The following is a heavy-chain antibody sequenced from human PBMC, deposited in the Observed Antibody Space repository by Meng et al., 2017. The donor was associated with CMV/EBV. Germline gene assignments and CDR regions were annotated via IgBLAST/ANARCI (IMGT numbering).Heavy chain of an antibody. Sequence: SVKVSRKSSGFTFTSSAVQWLRRARGQRLEWIGWTVVGSGNTNYAQKFQERVTITRDMSTSTDYMELSSLRSEDTAVYYCAAAPYTASDAFDIWGQGTMVTRLL. CDR1: GFTFTSSA. CDR3: AAAPYTASDAFDI. V-gene: IGHV1-58*01. CDR2: TVVGSGNT. J-gene: IGHJ3*02. D-gene: IGHD5-18*01.